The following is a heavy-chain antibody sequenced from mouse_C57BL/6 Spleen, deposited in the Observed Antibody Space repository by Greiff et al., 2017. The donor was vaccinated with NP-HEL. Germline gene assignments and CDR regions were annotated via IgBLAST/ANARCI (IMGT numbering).Heavy chain of an antibody. CDR1: GYTFTSYW. CDR3: ARGYITTVVGDY. Sequence: QVQLQQPGAELVMPGASVKLSCKASGYTFTSYWMHWVKQRPGQGLEWIGEIDPSDSYTNYNQKFKGKSTLTVDKSSSTAYMQLSSLTSEDSAVYYCARGYITTVVGDYWGQGTTLTVSS. V-gene: IGHV1-69*01. D-gene: IGHD1-1*01. J-gene: IGHJ2*01. CDR2: IDPSDSYT.